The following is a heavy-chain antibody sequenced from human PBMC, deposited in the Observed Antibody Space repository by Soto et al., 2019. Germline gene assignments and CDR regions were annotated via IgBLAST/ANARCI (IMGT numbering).Heavy chain of an antibody. CDR2: ISWNSGRI. CDR3: ARKGYCTSTSCYVDY. V-gene: IGHV3-9*01. J-gene: IGHJ4*02. CDR1: GFTFDDYA. D-gene: IGHD2-2*01. Sequence: EVQLVESGGGLVQPGRSLRLSCAASGFTFDDYAMHWVRQAPGKGLEWVSGISWNSGRIGYAESVKGRFTISRDNAKNSLFLQMNSLRAEDTALYYCARKGYCTSTSCYVDYWGQGTLVTVSS.